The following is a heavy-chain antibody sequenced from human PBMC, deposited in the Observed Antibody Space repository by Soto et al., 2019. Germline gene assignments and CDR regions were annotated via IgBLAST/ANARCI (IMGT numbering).Heavy chain of an antibody. V-gene: IGHV4-61*01. CDR3: ARTGLGRFLEWLAPYYFDY. D-gene: IGHD3-3*01. J-gene: IGHJ4*02. Sequence: QVQLQESGPGLVKPSETLSLTCTVSGGSVSSGSYYWSWIRQPPGKGLEWIGYIYYSGSTNYNPTLKSRVTTSVDTSKNQFSLKLSSVTAADTAVYYCARTGLGRFLEWLAPYYFDYWGQGTLVTVSS. CDR1: GGSVSSGSYY. CDR2: IYYSGST.